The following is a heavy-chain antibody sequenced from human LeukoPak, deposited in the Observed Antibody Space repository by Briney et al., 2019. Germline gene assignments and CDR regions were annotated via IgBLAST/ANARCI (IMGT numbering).Heavy chain of an antibody. CDR3: ARERDIVVVPAASGWFDP. CDR2: TYYSGST. J-gene: IGHJ5*02. V-gene: IGHV4-31*03. Sequence: SQTLSLTCTVSGGSISSGGYYWSWIRQHPGKGLEWIGYTYYSGSTYYNPSLKSRVTISVDTSKNQFSLKLSSVTAADTAVYYCARERDIVVVPAASGWFDPWGQGTLVTVSS. CDR1: GGSISSGGYY. D-gene: IGHD2-2*01.